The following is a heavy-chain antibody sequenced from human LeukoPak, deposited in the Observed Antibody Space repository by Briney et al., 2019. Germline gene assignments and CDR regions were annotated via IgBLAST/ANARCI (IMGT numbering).Heavy chain of an antibody. D-gene: IGHD2-2*01. CDR3: ARISVVPAGIDI. CDR2: ISAYNGDK. Sequence: ASVKVSCKASDYTFNNYGITWVRQAPGQGLEWMGWISAYNGDKNYAQKLQGRVTMTTDTSTSTAYMELRSLSSDDTAVYYCARISVVPAGIDIWGQGTMVTVSS. V-gene: IGHV1-18*01. J-gene: IGHJ3*02. CDR1: DYTFNNYG.